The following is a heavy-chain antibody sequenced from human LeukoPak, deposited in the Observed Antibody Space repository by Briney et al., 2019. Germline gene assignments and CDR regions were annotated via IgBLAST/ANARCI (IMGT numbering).Heavy chain of an antibody. CDR3: AAVEMPTTGAFDY. CDR2: IYYSGST. CDR1: GASISTYY. V-gene: IGHV4-59*01. D-gene: IGHD5-24*01. Sequence: PSETLSLTCTVSGASISTYYWSWIRQPPGKGLEWIGYIYYSGSTNYNPSLKSRVTISVDTSKNQFSLKLSSVTAADTAVYYCAAVEMPTTGAFDYWGQGTVVTVSS. J-gene: IGHJ4*02.